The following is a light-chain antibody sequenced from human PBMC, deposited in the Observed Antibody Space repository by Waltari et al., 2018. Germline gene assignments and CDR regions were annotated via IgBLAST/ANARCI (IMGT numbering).Light chain of an antibody. CDR2: EVS. V-gene: IGLV2-8*01. CDR3: SSYAGSNDLYV. Sequence: QSALTQPPSASGSPGQSLTVSSTGTSSDVGAFNSVSCYQQHPGKPPKLMIYEVSKRPSGAPDRFSGSKSGNTASLTVSGLQAEDEADYYCSSYAGSNDLYVFGSGTKVTVL. CDR1: SSDVGAFNS. J-gene: IGLJ1*01.